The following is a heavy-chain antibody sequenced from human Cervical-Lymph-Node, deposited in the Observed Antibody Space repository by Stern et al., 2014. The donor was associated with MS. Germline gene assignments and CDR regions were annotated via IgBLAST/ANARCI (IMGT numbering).Heavy chain of an antibody. Sequence: VQLLESGGDVVQPGRSLRLSCAASGFTFSGHAMHWVRQAPGKGLEWVAVISYDGSNKFYADSVNGRFTISRDNSKNTLSLQMNSLRTEDTAVYYCAKGPGTYNTSLIDYWGQGALVTVSS. CDR2: ISYDGSNK. CDR1: GFTFSGHA. CDR3: AKGPGTYNTSLIDY. V-gene: IGHV3-30*18. J-gene: IGHJ4*02. D-gene: IGHD1-14*01.